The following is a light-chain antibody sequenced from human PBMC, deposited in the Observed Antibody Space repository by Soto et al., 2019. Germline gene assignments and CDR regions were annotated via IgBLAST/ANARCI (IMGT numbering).Light chain of an antibody. CDR2: GAS. J-gene: IGKJ1*01. Sequence: EIVLTQSPGTLSLSPGERATLSCRASQTVSSARLAWFQQKPGQAPRLLIYGASSRAPGIPDRFSGSGSETDFTLTITRLEPEDFAVYYCQQYDISPWTFGQGTKVEIK. CDR3: QQYDISPWT. V-gene: IGKV3-20*01. CDR1: QTVSSAR.